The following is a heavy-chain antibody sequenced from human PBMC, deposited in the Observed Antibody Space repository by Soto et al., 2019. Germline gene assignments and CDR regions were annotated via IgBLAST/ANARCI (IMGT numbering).Heavy chain of an antibody. D-gene: IGHD3-22*01. Sequence: ASVKVSCKASGYTFTGYAMHWVRQAPGQRLEWMGWINAGNGNTKYSQKFQGRFTISRDNSKNTLYLQMNALRPEDTAVYYCARDSYYHSSSGYYVFDYWGQGTLVTVSS. CDR1: GYTFTGYA. J-gene: IGHJ4*02. V-gene: IGHV1-3*01. CDR3: ARDSYYHSSSGYYVFDY. CDR2: INAGNGNT.